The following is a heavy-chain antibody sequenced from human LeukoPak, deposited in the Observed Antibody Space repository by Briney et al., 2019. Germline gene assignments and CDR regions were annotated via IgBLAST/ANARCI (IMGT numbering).Heavy chain of an antibody. CDR2: MSPSTGNT. V-gene: IGHV1-8*01. Sequence: ASVKVSCTASGYTFTSYDINWVRQATGQGFEWMGWMSPSTGNTGYAQKFQGRVTMTRYTSVSTAYMELSSLRSEDTAVYYCVGGGPNWGFDFWGQGTLVTVSS. CDR3: VGGGPNWGFDF. J-gene: IGHJ4*02. CDR1: GYTFTSYD. D-gene: IGHD7-27*01.